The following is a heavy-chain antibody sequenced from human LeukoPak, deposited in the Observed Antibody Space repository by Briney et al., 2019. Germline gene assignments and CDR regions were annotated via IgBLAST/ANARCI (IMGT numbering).Heavy chain of an antibody. J-gene: IGHJ4*02. Sequence: ASVKVSCKVSGYTLTELSMHWVRQAPGKGLEWMGGFDPEDGETIYTQKFQGRVTMTEDTSTDTAYMELSSLRSEDTAVYYCATIHKTYYYDSSGQPSQSYFDYWGQGTLVTVSS. D-gene: IGHD3-22*01. CDR2: FDPEDGET. CDR1: GYTLTELS. CDR3: ATIHKTYYYDSSGQPSQSYFDY. V-gene: IGHV1-24*01.